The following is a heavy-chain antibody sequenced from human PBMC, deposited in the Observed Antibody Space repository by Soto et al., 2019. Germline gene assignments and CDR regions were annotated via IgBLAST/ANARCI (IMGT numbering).Heavy chain of an antibody. J-gene: IGHJ5*02. CDR3: ARGEATVTPGSFDP. V-gene: IGHV4-38-2*01. CDR1: GYSTSSGYY. CDR2: IYHSGST. Sequence: WETLSLTCAVSGYSTSSGYYWGWIRQPPGKGLEWIASIYHSGSTYYNPSLKSRVTISVDTSKNQFSLKLSSVTAADTAVYYCARGEATVTPGSFDPSGQGTLLTVSS. D-gene: IGHD4-17*01.